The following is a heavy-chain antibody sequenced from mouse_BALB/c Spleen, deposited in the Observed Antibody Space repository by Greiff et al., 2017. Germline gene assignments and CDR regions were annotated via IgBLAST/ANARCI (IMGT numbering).Heavy chain of an antibody. V-gene: IGHV5-17*02. J-gene: IGHJ2*01. CDR2: ISSGSSTI. Sequence: EVQGVESGGGLVQPGGSRKLSCAASGFTFSSFGMHWVRQAPEKGLEWVAYISSGSSTIYYADTVKGRFTISRDNPKNTLFLQMTSLRSEDTAMYYCARYYGSSYPCDYWGQGTTLTVSS. CDR1: GFTFSSFG. D-gene: IGHD1-1*01. CDR3: ARYYGSSYPCDY.